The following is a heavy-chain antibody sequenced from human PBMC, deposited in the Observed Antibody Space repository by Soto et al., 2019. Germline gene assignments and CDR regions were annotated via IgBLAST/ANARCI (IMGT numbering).Heavy chain of an antibody. D-gene: IGHD2-15*01. CDR2: ITWDGINI. CDR3: AKDRIAWH. Sequence: EVQLVESGGGVVQPGGSLRLSCTASGFTFGDYTMHWVRQAPGKGLEWVSLITWDGINIEYADSVRGRFTISRDNSKNSLYLQMNGLRHEDTAFYYGAKDRIAWHWGQGTLVTVSS. V-gene: IGHV3-43*01. CDR1: GFTFGDYT. J-gene: IGHJ4*02.